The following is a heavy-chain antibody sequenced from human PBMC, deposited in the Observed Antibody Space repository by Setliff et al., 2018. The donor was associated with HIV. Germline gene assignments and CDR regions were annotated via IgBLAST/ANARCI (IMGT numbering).Heavy chain of an antibody. CDR3: AKDRLLDGSSWYYLDY. V-gene: IGHV3-23*01. Sequence: PGGSLRLSCAASGFTFSNQVMTWVRQAPGKGLEWVSSISGTGADTYYADSVKGRFTVSRDNSKNTLYLQMNSLRPEDTALYYCAKDRLLDGSSWYYLDYWGQGTLVTVSS. CDR1: GFTFSNQV. CDR2: ISGTGADT. D-gene: IGHD6-13*01. J-gene: IGHJ4*02.